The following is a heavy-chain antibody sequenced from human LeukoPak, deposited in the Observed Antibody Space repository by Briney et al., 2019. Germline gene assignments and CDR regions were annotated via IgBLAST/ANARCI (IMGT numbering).Heavy chain of an antibody. D-gene: IGHD3-16*02. CDR1: GYTFTSYG. CDR3: ARDPFMITFGGVIGPRGYFDY. J-gene: IGHJ4*02. CDR2: IIPIFGTG. Sequence: ASVKVSCKASGYTFTSYGLTWVRQAPGQGLEWMGGIIPIFGTGNYAQKFQGRVTITADESTSTAYMELSSLRSEDMAVYYCARDPFMITFGGVIGPRGYFDYWGQGTLVTVSS. V-gene: IGHV1-69*13.